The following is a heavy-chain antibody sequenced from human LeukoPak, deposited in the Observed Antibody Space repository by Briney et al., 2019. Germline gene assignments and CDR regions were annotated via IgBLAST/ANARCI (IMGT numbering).Heavy chain of an antibody. J-gene: IGHJ5*02. CDR1: GFTFSSYN. CDR2: ISSSGSYI. V-gene: IGHV3-21*01. D-gene: IGHD2-2*02. Sequence: PGGSLRLSCAASGFTFSSYNMNWVRQAPGKGLEWVSFISSSGSYIYYADSVRGRFTISRDNAENSLYLQMNSLRAEDTAVYYCARGADCSSTSYYKGDWFDPWGQGTLVTVSS. CDR3: ARGADCSSTSYYKGDWFDP.